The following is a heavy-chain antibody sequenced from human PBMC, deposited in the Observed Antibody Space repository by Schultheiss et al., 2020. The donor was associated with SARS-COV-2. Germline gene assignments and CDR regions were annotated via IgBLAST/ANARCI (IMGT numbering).Heavy chain of an antibody. V-gene: IGHV3-30*03. CDR3: ASEVAPVTLFDY. J-gene: IGHJ4*02. CDR2: ISYDGSNK. CDR1: GFTFSSYG. D-gene: IGHD2-21*02. Sequence: VGSLRLSCAASGFTFSSYGMHWVRQAPGKGLEWVAVISYDGSNKYYADSVKGRFTISRDNSKNTLYLQMNSLRAEDTAVYYCASEVAPVTLFDYWGQGTLVTVSS.